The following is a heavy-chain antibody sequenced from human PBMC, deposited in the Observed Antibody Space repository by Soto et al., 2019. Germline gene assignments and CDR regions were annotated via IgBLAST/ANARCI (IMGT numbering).Heavy chain of an antibody. V-gene: IGHV4-39*01. CDR3: ARHDYGGFGL. Sequence: QLQLQESGPGLVKPSETLSLTCTVSGGSISRSSYYWGWIRQPPGKGLEWIGSIYYSGSTYYNLSLQSRVTISVDTSKNQFSLKLSSVTAADTAVYYCARHDYGGFGLWGQGTLVTVSS. D-gene: IGHD4-17*01. CDR2: IYYSGST. J-gene: IGHJ4*02. CDR1: GGSISRSSYY.